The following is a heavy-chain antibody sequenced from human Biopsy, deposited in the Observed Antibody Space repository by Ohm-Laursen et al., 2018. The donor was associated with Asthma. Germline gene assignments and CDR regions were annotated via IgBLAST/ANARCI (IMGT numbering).Heavy chain of an antibody. CDR1: GFTVSRDH. CDR2: ISWNSGNI. CDR3: AKDMGAGGNDPDSFIGYYGMDV. V-gene: IGHV3-9*01. D-gene: IGHD3-16*01. J-gene: IGHJ6*02. Sequence: SLRLSCAASGFTVSRDHMLWVRQAPGKGLEWVAGISWNSGNIGYAVSVKGRFIVSRDNVKNSLYLQMNSLRAEDTALYYCAKDMGAGGNDPDSFIGYYGMDVWGQGTTVTVSS.